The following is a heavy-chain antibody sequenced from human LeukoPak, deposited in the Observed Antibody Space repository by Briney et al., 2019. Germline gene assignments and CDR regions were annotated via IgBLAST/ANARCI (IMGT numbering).Heavy chain of an antibody. Sequence: GGSLRLSSAASGFTFSSYAMSWVRQAPGKGLEWVSAISGSGGSTYYADSVKGRFTISRDNSKNTLYLQMNSLRAEDTAVYYCAKDRVGATTGYFDYWGQGTLVTVSS. J-gene: IGHJ4*02. CDR2: ISGSGGST. CDR1: GFTFSSYA. CDR3: AKDRVGATTGYFDY. D-gene: IGHD1-26*01. V-gene: IGHV3-23*01.